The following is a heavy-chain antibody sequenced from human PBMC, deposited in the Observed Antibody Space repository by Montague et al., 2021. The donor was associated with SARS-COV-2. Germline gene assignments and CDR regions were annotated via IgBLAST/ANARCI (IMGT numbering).Heavy chain of an antibody. Sequence: SETLSLTCAVSGVSITSTNWGSLVRQPPGKGLEWIGVISYGGIATYNPSLKSRATISMDRTRNFFSLKLSSVTAADTAIDYCAGKVLTVPADYWGQGTLVTVS. CDR2: ISYGGIA. J-gene: IGHJ4*02. V-gene: IGHV4-4*02. CDR3: AGKVLTVPADY. D-gene: IGHD4-11*01. CDR1: GVSITSTNW.